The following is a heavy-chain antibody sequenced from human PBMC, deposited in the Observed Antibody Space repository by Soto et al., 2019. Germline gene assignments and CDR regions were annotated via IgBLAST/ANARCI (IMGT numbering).Heavy chain of an antibody. J-gene: IGHJ4*02. V-gene: IGHV1-3*01. CDR3: AEGGTQIDY. Sequence: ASVKVSCKASGYTFTSYAMHWVRQAPGQRLEWMGWINAGNGNTKYSQKFQGRVTITRDTSTSTVYMELRSLRSDDTAVYYCAEGGTQIDYWARGPLVTVSA. CDR1: GYTFTSYA. D-gene: IGHD3-16*01. CDR2: INAGNGNT.